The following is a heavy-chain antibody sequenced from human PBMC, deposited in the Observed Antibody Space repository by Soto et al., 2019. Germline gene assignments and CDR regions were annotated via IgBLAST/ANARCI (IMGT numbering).Heavy chain of an antibody. CDR1: GYIFVNYG. CDR3: VMVDNYVTPTLQDV. D-gene: IGHD3-16*01. Sequence: QVQLVQSGDEVKKPGASVKVSCKASGYIFVNYGIAWVRQAPRQGLEWMGWISPYTGNTYSASKVQGRLTMTTDTSTSTAYMDLGSLISDDTAVYYCVMVDNYVTPTLQDVWGQGTTVTVSS. V-gene: IGHV1-18*01. CDR2: ISPYTGNT. J-gene: IGHJ6*02.